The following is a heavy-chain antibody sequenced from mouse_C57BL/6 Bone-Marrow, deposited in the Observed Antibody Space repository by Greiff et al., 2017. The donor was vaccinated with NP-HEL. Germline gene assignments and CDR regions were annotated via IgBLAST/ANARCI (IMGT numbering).Heavy chain of an antibody. CDR3: ERDRETGTTYFDY. J-gene: IGHJ2*01. D-gene: IGHD4-1*01. CDR1: GFTFSSYA. V-gene: IGHV5-4*01. CDR2: ISDGGSYS. Sequence: EVQLVESGGGLVKPGGSLKLSCAASGFTFSSYAMSWVRQTPEKRLEWVATISDGGSYSYYPDNVKGRFLISRDNAKNNLYLQMSHLKSEDTAMYYCERDRETGTTYFDYWGQGTTLTVSS.